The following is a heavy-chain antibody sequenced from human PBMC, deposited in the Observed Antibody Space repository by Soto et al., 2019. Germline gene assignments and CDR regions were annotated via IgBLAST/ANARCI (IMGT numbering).Heavy chain of an antibody. Sequence: GGSLRLSCAASGFTVSSNYMSWVRQAPGKGLEWVSVIYSGGSTYYADSVKGRFTISRDNSKNTLYLQMSSLRAEDTAVYYCAREMSTEGGMDVWGQGTTVTVSS. V-gene: IGHV3-53*01. CDR1: GFTVSSNY. J-gene: IGHJ6*02. CDR2: IYSGGST. CDR3: AREMSTEGGMDV.